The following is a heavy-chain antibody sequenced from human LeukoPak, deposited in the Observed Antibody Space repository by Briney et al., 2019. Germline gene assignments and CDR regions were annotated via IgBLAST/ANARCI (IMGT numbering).Heavy chain of an antibody. CDR2: IKQDGSGK. D-gene: IGHD3-16*01. CDR1: GFTFSSYW. J-gene: IGHJ3*01. Sequence: PGGSLRLSCAASGFTFSSYWMSWVRQAPGKGLEWVANIKQDGSGKYYVDSVKGRFTISRDNSKNTMYLEMNSLRVEDTAVYYCARERWGDAFDFWGQGTMVTVSS. V-gene: IGHV3-7*01. CDR3: ARERWGDAFDF.